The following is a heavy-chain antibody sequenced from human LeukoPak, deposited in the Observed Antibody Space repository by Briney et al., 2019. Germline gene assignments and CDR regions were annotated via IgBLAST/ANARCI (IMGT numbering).Heavy chain of an antibody. D-gene: IGHD2-2*01. CDR1: GYTFTGYY. J-gene: IGHJ6*04. CDR3: ARDHCTSTGCYENYYFGMDV. CDR2: INPKSGGT. Sequence: ASVKVSCKASGYTFTGYYMHWVRQAPGQGLEWMGWINPKSGGTEHAQKFQGWVTMTRDTSISTAYMELSRLKSDDTAVYYCARDHCTSTGCYENYYFGMDVWGKGTTVTVSS. V-gene: IGHV1-2*04.